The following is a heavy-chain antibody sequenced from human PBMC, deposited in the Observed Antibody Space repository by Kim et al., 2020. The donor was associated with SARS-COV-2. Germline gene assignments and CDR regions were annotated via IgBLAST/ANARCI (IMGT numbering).Heavy chain of an antibody. V-gene: IGHV3-23*01. J-gene: IGHJ4*03. D-gene: IGHD3-3*01. Sequence: GGSLRLSCAASGFTFSSYAMSWVRQAPGKGLEWVSAISGSGGSIYYADSVKGRFTISRDKSKNSLYLQMNSLRAEDTAVYYCAKDHYDFWSGYLREPFGYWGQGTPVTVSS. CDR2: ISGSGGSI. CDR3: AKDHYDFWSGYLREPFGY. CDR1: GFTFSSYA.